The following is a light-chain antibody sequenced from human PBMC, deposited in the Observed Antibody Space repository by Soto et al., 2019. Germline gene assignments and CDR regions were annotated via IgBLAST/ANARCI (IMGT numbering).Light chain of an antibody. CDR3: QQSYSVPYT. V-gene: IGKV1-39*01. CDR2: GAS. J-gene: IGKJ2*01. CDR1: QTISKS. Sequence: DIQLTQSPSSLSASVGDTISITCRSFQTISKSLNWYQQRPGKALKLLIVGASNLHNGVPPRFCGLGSGTHFTLTITTPQPEDAATYYCQQSYSVPYTFGQGTKV.